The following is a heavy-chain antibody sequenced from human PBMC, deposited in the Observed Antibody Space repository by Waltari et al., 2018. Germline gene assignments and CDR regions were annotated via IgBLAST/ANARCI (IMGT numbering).Heavy chain of an antibody. V-gene: IGHV3-7*03. J-gene: IGHJ4*02. CDR1: GVTFRNHW. CDR2: IEPDGGEK. Sequence: EVQLVESGGGSVQPGGSLRVSSEASGVTFRNHWMSGVRQPPGEGLEWVANIEPDGGEKNYVDSVKGRFTISRDNAQNSVHLQMNSLRPEDTAVYYCARLWNGPDSWGQGALVTVSS. CDR3: ARLWNGPDS. D-gene: IGHD1-1*01.